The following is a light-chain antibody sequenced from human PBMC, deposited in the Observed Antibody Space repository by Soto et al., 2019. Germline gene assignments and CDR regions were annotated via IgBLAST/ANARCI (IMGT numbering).Light chain of an antibody. CDR1: SSDVGSHNL. V-gene: IGLV2-23*02. CDR2: EVS. J-gene: IGLJ7*01. Sequence: QSALTQPASVSGSPGQSITISCTGTSSDVGSHNLVSWYQQHPGQAPKLMIYEVSKRLLGVSARFSASKSGNTASLTISGLKAEYEADYYCCSYGGSRAVFGGGTQLTVL. CDR3: CSYGGSRAV.